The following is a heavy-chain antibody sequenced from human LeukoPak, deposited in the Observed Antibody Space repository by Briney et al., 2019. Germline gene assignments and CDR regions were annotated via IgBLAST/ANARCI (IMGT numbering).Heavy chain of an antibody. CDR1: GYSFTTYW. CDR3: TRREDRTGYSDY. V-gene: IGHV5-51*01. J-gene: IGHJ4*02. CDR2: IHPGRSDI. D-gene: IGHD3-22*01. Sequence: GESLKISCKGSGYSFTTYWIAWVRQMPGKGLEWMGIIHPGRSDIRYSPSFQGPVTISDDKSISTAYLQWSSLEASDTAMYYCTRREDRTGYSDYWGQGTLVTVSS.